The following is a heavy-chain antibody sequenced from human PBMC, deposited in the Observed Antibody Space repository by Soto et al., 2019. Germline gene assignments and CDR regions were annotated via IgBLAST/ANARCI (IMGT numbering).Heavy chain of an antibody. CDR1: GYSFTSYG. V-gene: IGHV1-18*04. CDR3: ARYLIAMVRGVHSPYYYCYCMDV. CDR2: ISAYNGNP. J-gene: IGHJ6*02. D-gene: IGHD3-10*01. Sequence: ALFTLSRRPSGYSFTSYGSSWVRQAPGQGRVWMGWISAYNGNPNYAQERQGRVTMTTDTSTSTADMELRSLISDDTAVYYCARYLIAMVRGVHSPYYYCYCMDVWGQGTTVTVSS.